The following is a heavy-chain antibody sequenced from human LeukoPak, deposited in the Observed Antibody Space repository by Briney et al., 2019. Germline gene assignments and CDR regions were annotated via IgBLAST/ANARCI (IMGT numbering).Heavy chain of an antibody. J-gene: IGHJ4*02. Sequence: GGSLRLSCAASGFTFSTYCMHWVRQAPGKGPMWVSRICPDGTVTNYADSVKARFIISRDNAKNSLYLQMNSLRAEDTAVYYCARDKGDYHTSGSLFVFGGQGTLVTVSS. CDR2: ICPDGTVT. V-gene: IGHV3-74*01. D-gene: IGHD3-22*01. CDR3: ARDKGDYHTSGSLFVF. CDR1: GFTFSTYC.